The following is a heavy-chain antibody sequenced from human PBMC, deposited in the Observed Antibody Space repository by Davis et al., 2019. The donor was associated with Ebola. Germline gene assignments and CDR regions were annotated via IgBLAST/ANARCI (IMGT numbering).Heavy chain of an antibody. CDR1: GGSISSYC. V-gene: IGHV4-59*12. Sequence: PSETLSLTCSVSGGSISSYCWTWIRQPPGQGLEWIGNMCYSRNTEYNPSLKSRVTVAVDTSKNQFFLKMSSVTAADTAIYFCAVGRRYCSSGFCYTFDHWGPGTVVAVSS. J-gene: IGHJ4*02. CDR3: AVGRRYCSSGFCYTFDH. CDR2: MCYSRNT. D-gene: IGHD2-15*01.